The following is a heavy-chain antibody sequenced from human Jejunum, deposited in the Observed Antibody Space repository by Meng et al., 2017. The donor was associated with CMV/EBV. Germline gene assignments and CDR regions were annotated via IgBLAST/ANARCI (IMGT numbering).Heavy chain of an antibody. J-gene: IGHJ4*02. D-gene: IGHD2-2*01. CDR2: ISSSGYST. Sequence: IFNHFAMSWVRQAPGKGLDRVSAISSSGYSTYYSESVTGRFTISRDNSKNTLYLQMNSLRAEDTAVYYCAKDGAGSTGLLGAYYFDSWGQGTLVTVSS. CDR1: IFNHFA. V-gene: IGHV3-23*01. CDR3: AKDGAGSTGLLGAYYFDS.